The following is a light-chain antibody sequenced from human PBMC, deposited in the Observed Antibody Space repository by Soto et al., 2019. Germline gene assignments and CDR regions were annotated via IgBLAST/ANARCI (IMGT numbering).Light chain of an antibody. CDR3: QQYNNWPRT. CDR1: QAVNTR. Sequence: EIVLTQSPATLSSFPGTSVTLSCNATQAVNTRLAWYQQKPGQAPRLLIYGASTRATGIPARFSGNGTGTEFTLTISSLQSEDFAVYYCQQYNNWPRTFGQGTKVAIK. CDR2: GAS. J-gene: IGKJ1*01. V-gene: IGKV3-15*01.